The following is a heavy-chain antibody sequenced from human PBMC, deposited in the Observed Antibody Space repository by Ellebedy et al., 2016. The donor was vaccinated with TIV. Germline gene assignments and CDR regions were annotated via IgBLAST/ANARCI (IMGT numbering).Heavy chain of an antibody. CDR3: VGFGVFNL. CDR2: IKYDEIEK. Sequence: PGGSLRLSCGAYGFTFNRFWMAWLRQAPGKRLEYVAHIKYDEIEKYHLDSVKGRFTISRENAKNALFLQMDGLRVDDSAVYYCVGFGVFNLWGQGAPVTVSS. V-gene: IGHV3-7*04. CDR1: GFTFNRFW. J-gene: IGHJ5*02. D-gene: IGHD3-3*01.